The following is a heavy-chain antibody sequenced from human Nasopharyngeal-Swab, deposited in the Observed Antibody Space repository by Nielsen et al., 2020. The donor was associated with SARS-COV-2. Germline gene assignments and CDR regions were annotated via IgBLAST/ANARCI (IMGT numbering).Heavy chain of an antibody. Sequence: WIRQPPGKGLEWIGYIYYSGSTYYNPSLKSRVTISVDKSKNQFSLKLSSVTAADTAVYYCASVLGYCSSTSCYYYYGMDVWGQGTTVTVS. V-gene: IGHV4-30-4*01. J-gene: IGHJ6*02. CDR3: ASVLGYCSSTSCYYYYGMDV. CDR2: IYYSGST. D-gene: IGHD2-2*01.